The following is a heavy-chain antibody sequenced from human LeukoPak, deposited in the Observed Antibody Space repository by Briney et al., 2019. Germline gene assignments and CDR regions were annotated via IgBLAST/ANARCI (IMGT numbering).Heavy chain of an antibody. V-gene: IGHV4-39*07. J-gene: IGHJ6*03. Sequence: SETLSLTCTVSGGSISSSSYYWGWIRQPPGKGLEWIGSIYYSGSTYYNPSLKSRVTISVDTSKNQFSLKLSSVTAADTAVYYCARLVKQWLVVYYHYYMDVWGKGTTVTVSS. CDR2: IYYSGST. CDR1: GGSISSSSYY. D-gene: IGHD6-19*01. CDR3: ARLVKQWLVVYYHYYMDV.